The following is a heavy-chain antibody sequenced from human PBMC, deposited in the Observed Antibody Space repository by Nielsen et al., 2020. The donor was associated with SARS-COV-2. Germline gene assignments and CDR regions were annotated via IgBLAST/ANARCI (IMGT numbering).Heavy chain of an antibody. J-gene: IGHJ6*02. CDR2: ISGSGGST. D-gene: IGHD6-13*01. Sequence: WIRQPPGKGLEWVSAISGSGGSTYYADSVKGRFTISRDNSKNTLYLQMNSLRAEDTAVYYCAKSSSSWYAWGDYYYYGMDVWGQGTTVTVSS. CDR3: AKSSSSWYAWGDYYYYGMDV. V-gene: IGHV3-23*01.